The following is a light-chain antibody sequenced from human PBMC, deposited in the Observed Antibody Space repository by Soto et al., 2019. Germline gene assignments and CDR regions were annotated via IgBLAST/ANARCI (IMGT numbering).Light chain of an antibody. V-gene: IGKV1-12*01. CDR2: AAS. Sequence: DIQMTQSPSSVSASVGDRVTITCRASQGVSSWLGWYQQKPGKAPKLLIHAASSLQGGLPSRFSGSGSGTDFTLTISCLQPEEFATYFGQQPNSFPPTFGGGTKVEIK. CDR1: QGVSSW. CDR3: QQPNSFPPT. J-gene: IGKJ4*01.